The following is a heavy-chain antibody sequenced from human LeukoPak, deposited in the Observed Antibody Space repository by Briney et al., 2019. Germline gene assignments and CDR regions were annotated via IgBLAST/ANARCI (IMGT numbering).Heavy chain of an antibody. V-gene: IGHV1-46*01. CDR1: GYTFTSYY. CDR3: ARQGGGATYAFDI. Sequence: ASVKVSCKASGYTFTSYYMHWVRQAPGQGLEWMGIINPSGGSTSYAQKFQGRVTMTRDTSTSTVCMELSSLRSEDTAVYYCARQGGGATYAFDIWGQGTMVTVSS. J-gene: IGHJ3*02. CDR2: INPSGGST. D-gene: IGHD1-26*01.